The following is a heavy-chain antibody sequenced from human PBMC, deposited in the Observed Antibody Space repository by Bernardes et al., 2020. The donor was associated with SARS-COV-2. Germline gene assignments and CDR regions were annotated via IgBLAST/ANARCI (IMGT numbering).Heavy chain of an antibody. V-gene: IGHV3-23*01. J-gene: IGHJ4*02. Sequence: GGSLRLSCAASGFTFSYYGMSWVRQAPGKGLEWVSGISGGDGITKDYADSVKGRFTVSRDTSKSTLYLQMNGLRAEDTAVYYCARGYGDGSVWFGPGDDWGQGTQVTVSS. CDR2: ISGGDGITK. CDR1: GFTFSYYG. D-gene: IGHD6-19*01. CDR3: ARGYGDGSVWFGPGDD.